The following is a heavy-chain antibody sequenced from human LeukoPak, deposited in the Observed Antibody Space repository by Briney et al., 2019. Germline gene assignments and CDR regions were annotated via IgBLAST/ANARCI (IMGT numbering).Heavy chain of an antibody. V-gene: IGHV3-21*04. D-gene: IGHD5-24*01. J-gene: IGHJ6*03. Sequence: GGSLRLSCAASGFTFSSFSMNWVRQAPGKGLEWVSFISGSGSLIFYADSVKGRFTISRDNAENSLYLQMNSLRAEDTAVYYCARATFNGYNGYYYYYMDVWGKGTTVTVSS. CDR3: ARATFNGYNGYYYYYMDV. CDR1: GFTFSSFS. CDR2: ISGSGSLI.